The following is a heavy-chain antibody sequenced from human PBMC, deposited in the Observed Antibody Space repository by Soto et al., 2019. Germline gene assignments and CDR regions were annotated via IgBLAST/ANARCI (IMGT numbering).Heavy chain of an antibody. CDR2: IFYNGTT. CDR3: ARSFFP. J-gene: IGHJ5*02. Sequence: QVQLQESGPGLVKPSETLSLTCVVSGGSISRYRWSWIRQPPGKGLEWIGYIFYNGTTSYNSSLKSRVTISVDLSKHHLSLTLASVTAADTAVYYCARSFFPWGQGTLVVVSS. V-gene: IGHV4-59*01. CDR1: GGSISRYR.